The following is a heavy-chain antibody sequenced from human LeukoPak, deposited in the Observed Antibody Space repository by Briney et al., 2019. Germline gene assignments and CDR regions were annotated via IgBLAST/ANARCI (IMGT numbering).Heavy chain of an antibody. J-gene: IGHJ3*02. CDR2: ISSSSIYI. V-gene: IGHV3-21*01. Sequence: PGGSLRLSCTASGFTFSTYSMNWVRQAPGKGLEWVSSISSSSIYIYYADSVKGRFTISRDNAKNSLYLQMTSLRAEDTAVYYCARSLYAIVGVVIVGAAFDIWGQGTMVTVSS. CDR1: GFTFSTYS. D-gene: IGHD3-3*01. CDR3: ARSLYAIVGVVIVGAAFDI.